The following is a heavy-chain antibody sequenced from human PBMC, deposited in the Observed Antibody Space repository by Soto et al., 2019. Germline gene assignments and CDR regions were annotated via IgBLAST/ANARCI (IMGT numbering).Heavy chain of an antibody. V-gene: IGHV3-53*04. Sequence: EVQLVESGGGLVQPGGSLRLSCAASGFTVSSNYMSWVRQAPGKGLEWVSVIYSGGSTYYADSVKGRFTISRHNSKNTLYLQMNSRRAEDTAVYYCARDGGRGGDYSYYYYGMDVWGQGTTVTVSS. CDR2: IYSGGST. CDR1: GFTVSSNY. D-gene: IGHD4-17*01. J-gene: IGHJ6*02. CDR3: ARDGGRGGDYSYYYYGMDV.